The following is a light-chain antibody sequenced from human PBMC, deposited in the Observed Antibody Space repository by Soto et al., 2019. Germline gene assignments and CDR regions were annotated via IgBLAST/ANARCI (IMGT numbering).Light chain of an antibody. CDR1: QSISSW. CDR2: KAS. V-gene: IGKV1-5*03. CDR3: QQYYIYSK. J-gene: IGKJ1*01. Sequence: DIQLTLYPTTLSTFVRERVAITCRASQSISSWLAWYQQKPGKAPNLLIYKASSLESGVPSRSSGSGSGTEFTLTISSLQPDDFATYFCQQYYIYSKFGQGTKADVK.